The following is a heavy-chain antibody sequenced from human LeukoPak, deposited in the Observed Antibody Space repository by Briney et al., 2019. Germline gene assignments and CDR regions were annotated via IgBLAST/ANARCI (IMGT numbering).Heavy chain of an antibody. CDR2: ISGSGGST. J-gene: IGHJ4*02. D-gene: IGHD3-22*01. CDR1: GFTFSSYG. Sequence: GGSPRLSCAASGFTFSSYGMHWVRQAPGKGLEWVSSISGSGGSTYYADSVKGRFTIARDNSKNTLYLQMNSLRAEDTAVYYCAKSSYYDSSGFYREYYFDYWGQGTLVTVSS. V-gene: IGHV3-23*01. CDR3: AKSSYYDSSGFYREYYFDY.